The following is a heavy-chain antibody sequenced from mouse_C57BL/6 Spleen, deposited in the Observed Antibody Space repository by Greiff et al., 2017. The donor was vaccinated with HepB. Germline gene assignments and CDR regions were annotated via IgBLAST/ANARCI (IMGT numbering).Heavy chain of an antibody. J-gene: IGHJ2*01. V-gene: IGHV7-1*01. CDR3: ARDAGDGYFDY. CDR1: GFTFSDFY. CDR2: SRNKANDYTT. Sequence: EVMLVESGGGLVQSGRSLRLSCATSGFTFSDFYMEWVRQAPGKGLEWIAASRNKANDYTTEYSASVKGRSIVSRDTSQSILYLQMNALRAEDTAIYYCARDAGDGYFDYWGQGTTLTVSS. D-gene: IGHD2-3*01.